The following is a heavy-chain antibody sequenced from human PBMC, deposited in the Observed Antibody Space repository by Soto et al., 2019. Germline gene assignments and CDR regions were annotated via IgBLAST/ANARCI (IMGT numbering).Heavy chain of an antibody. J-gene: IGHJ4*02. Sequence: EVQLLESGGGLVQPGGSLRLSCAASGFTFSSYAMSWVRQAPGKGLEWVSAISGSGGSTYYADSVKGRFTISRDKAKNTMYLQMNSLRAEDTAVYYCAKDPYYDFWSGYVYYFDYWGQGTLVTVSS. CDR1: GFTFSSYA. CDR3: AKDPYYDFWSGYVYYFDY. V-gene: IGHV3-23*01. CDR2: ISGSGGST. D-gene: IGHD3-3*01.